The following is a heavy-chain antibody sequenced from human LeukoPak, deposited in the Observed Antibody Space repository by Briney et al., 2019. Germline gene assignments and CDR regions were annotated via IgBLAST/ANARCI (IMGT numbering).Heavy chain of an antibody. Sequence: GRSLRLSYAASGLTFSSYGMHWVRQAPGKGLEWVAVISYDGSNKYYADSVKGRFTISRDNSKNTLYLQMNSLRAEDTAVYYCAKDLSIVVVTAIDYWGQGTLVTVSS. V-gene: IGHV3-30*18. CDR3: AKDLSIVVVTAIDY. CDR2: ISYDGSNK. CDR1: GLTFSSYG. D-gene: IGHD2-21*02. J-gene: IGHJ4*02.